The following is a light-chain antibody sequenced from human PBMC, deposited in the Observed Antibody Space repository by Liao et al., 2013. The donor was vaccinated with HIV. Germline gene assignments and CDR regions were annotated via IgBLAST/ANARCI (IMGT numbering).Light chain of an antibody. Sequence: SYVLTQPPSVSVAPGKTARITCGGNNIGSKSVHWYQQKPGQAPVLVMYYDSDRPSGIPERFSGSNSGNTATLTISGTQAMDEADYYCQAWDSSTANWVFGGGTKLTVL. V-gene: IGLV3-21*01. J-gene: IGLJ3*02. CDR1: NIGSKS. CDR2: YDS. CDR3: QAWDSSTANWV.